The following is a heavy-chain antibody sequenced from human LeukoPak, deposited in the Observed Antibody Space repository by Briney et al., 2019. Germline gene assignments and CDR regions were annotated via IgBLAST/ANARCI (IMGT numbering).Heavy chain of an antibody. V-gene: IGHV3-21*01. CDR2: ISSSSSYI. D-gene: IGHD5-24*01. CDR1: GFTFSSYS. J-gene: IGHJ6*02. CDR3: AREWNGYNTVAYYYYGMDV. Sequence: PGRSLRLSCAASGFTFSSYSMNWVRQAPGKGLEWVSSISSSSSYIYYADSVKGRFTISRDNAKNSLYLQMNSLRAEDTAVYYCAREWNGYNTVAYYYYGMDVWGQGTTVTVSS.